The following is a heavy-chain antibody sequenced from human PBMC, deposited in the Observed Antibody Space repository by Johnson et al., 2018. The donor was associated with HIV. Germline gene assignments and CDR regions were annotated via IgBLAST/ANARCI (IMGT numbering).Heavy chain of an antibody. D-gene: IGHD1-26*01. Sequence: VQLVESGGGLVQPGGSLRLSCATSGFTFSSHWIHWVRQAPGKGLLWVSRINGDGSSTNYANSVRGRFTISRDNAKNTLYLQMNSLRDEDSAVYYCARGGGSYYRDACDIWGQGTMVTVSS. CDR1: GFTFSSHW. V-gene: IGHV3-74*02. CDR3: ARGGGSYYRDACDI. J-gene: IGHJ3*02. CDR2: INGDGSST.